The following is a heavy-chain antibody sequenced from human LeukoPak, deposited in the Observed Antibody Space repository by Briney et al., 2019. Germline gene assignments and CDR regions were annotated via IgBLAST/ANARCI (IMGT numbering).Heavy chain of an antibody. CDR3: AKDPEDSSGYCYPGGSAFDI. J-gene: IGHJ3*02. V-gene: IGHV3-23*01. Sequence: GGSLRLSCAASGFTFSSYAMSWVRQAPGKGLEWVSAISGSGGSTYYADSVKGRFTISRDNSKNTLYLQMNSLRAEDTAVYYCAKDPEDSSGYCYPGGSAFDIWGQGTMVTVSS. CDR2: ISGSGGST. CDR1: GFTFSSYA. D-gene: IGHD3-22*01.